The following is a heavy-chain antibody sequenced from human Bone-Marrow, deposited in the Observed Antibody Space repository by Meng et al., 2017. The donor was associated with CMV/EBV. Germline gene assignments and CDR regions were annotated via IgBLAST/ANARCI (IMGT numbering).Heavy chain of an antibody. V-gene: IGHV1-18*01. Sequence: ASVKVSCKASGYTFTSYGISWVRQAPGQGLEWMGWISAYNGNTNYAQKLQGRVTMTTDTSTSTAYMELRSLRSDDTAVYYWARVDAITMVRGVPDYWGQGTLVTVSS. J-gene: IGHJ4*02. CDR2: ISAYNGNT. CDR1: GYTFTSYG. D-gene: IGHD3-10*01. CDR3: ARVDAITMVRGVPDY.